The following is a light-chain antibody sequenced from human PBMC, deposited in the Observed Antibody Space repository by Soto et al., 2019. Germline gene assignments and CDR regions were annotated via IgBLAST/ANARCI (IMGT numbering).Light chain of an antibody. CDR1: QDIRTE. Sequence: ALQMTQSPSSLSASVGDRVTITCRASQDIRTELGWYQQKPGKAPKLLIYGTSTLQSGVPSRFSGSGSGTDFTLTIINLQPEDFATYYCLQDYSYPRTFGQGTKVEVK. CDR2: GTS. J-gene: IGKJ1*01. V-gene: IGKV1-6*01. CDR3: LQDYSYPRT.